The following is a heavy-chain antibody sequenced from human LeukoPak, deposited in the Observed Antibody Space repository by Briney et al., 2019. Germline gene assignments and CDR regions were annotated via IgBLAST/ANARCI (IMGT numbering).Heavy chain of an antibody. V-gene: IGHV3-21*04. CDR1: GFTFSTYS. J-gene: IGHJ6*04. CDR2: ISSGGSYI. CDR3: AKGGYCSSTSCDGVYYYYYGMDV. Sequence: GGSLRLSCAGSGFTFSTYSMNWVRQAPGKGLEWVSSISSGGSYIYYADSVKGRFTISRDNSKNTLYLQMNSLRAEDTAVYYCAKGGYCSSTSCDGVYYYYYGMDVWGKGTTVTVSS. D-gene: IGHD2-2*01.